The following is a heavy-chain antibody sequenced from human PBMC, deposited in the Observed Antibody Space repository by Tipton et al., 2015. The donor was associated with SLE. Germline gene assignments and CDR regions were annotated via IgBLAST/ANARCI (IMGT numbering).Heavy chain of an antibody. J-gene: IGHJ3*02. V-gene: IGHV4-31*03. Sequence: TLSLTCTVSGDSINSDGYFWTWIRQPPGKGLEWIGYIYYSGSTYYNPSLQSRLTMSVDTSRNQFSLKLNSVTAADTAVYYCARGGGKNTAMASNAFDIWGQGTMVTVSS. CDR3: ARGGGKNTAMASNAFDI. D-gene: IGHD5-18*01. CDR1: GDSINSDGYF. CDR2: IYYSGST.